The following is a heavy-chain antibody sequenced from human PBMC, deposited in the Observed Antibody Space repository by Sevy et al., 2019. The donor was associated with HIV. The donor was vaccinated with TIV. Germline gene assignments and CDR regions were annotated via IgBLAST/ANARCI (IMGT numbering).Heavy chain of an antibody. Sequence: ASVKVSCKVSGYTLIEFSMHWVRQAPGKGLEWMGGFDPEDGETIYAQRFQGRVTMTEDTSTDTAYMDLSSLRSEDTAVYYCATGLPGEYVDCSSCYSDHFAYWGQGTLVTVSS. CDR1: GYTLIEFS. CDR3: ATGLPGEYVDCSSCYSDHFAY. V-gene: IGHV1-24*01. CDR2: FDPEDGET. D-gene: IGHD2-15*01. J-gene: IGHJ4*02.